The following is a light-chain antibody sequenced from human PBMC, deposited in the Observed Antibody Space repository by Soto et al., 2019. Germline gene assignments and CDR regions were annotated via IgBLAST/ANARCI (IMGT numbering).Light chain of an antibody. Sequence: EFVLTQSPGTLSLSPGERATLSCRASQSLSSSYLAWYQQKPGQAPRLLIYGASSRATGIPDRFSGSGSGTDFTLTISRLEPEDFAVYYCQQYGSSPWTFGQGTKV. CDR1: QSLSSSY. J-gene: IGKJ1*01. CDR2: GAS. V-gene: IGKV3-20*01. CDR3: QQYGSSPWT.